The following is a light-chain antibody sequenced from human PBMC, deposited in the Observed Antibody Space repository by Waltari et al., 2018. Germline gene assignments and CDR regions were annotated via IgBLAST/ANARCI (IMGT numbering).Light chain of an antibody. CDR1: QSVLSSSNNKNF. J-gene: IGKJ1*01. CDR2: WAS. Sequence: DIVMTQSPDSLTVSLRESATVHCKSSQSVLSSSNNKNFLAWYQQKPGQPPKLLIYWASTRGSGVPDRFSGSGSGTDFTLTISSLQAEDVAVYYCQQYYITPPTFGQGTKVEIK. V-gene: IGKV4-1*01. CDR3: QQYYITPPT.